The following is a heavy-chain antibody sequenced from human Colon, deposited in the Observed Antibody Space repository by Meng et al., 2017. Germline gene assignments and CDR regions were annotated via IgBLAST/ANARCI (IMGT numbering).Heavy chain of an antibody. CDR3: ARVEVGITSGDY. CDR2: MNPNSGNT. CDR1: EYTFTSYD. J-gene: IGHJ4*02. Sequence: QVPVVQAGAEVKKPGASVKVSCKASEYTFTSYDINWVRQATGQGLEWMGWMNPNSGNTGYAQKFQGRVTMTRNTAISTAYMELSRLRSEDTAVYYCARVEVGITSGDYWGQGTLVTVSS. V-gene: IGHV1-8*01. D-gene: IGHD1-26*01.